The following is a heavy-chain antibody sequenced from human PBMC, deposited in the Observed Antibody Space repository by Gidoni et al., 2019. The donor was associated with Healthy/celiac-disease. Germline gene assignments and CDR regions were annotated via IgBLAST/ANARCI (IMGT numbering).Heavy chain of an antibody. CDR1: GGSISSSSYY. D-gene: IGHD3-10*01. CDR2: IYYSGST. CDR3: ARLLPSWFGEGLDAFDI. V-gene: IGHV4-39*01. Sequence: QLQLQESGPGLVKPSETLSLTCTVSGGSISSSSYYWGWIRQPPGKGLEWIGSIYYSGSTYYNPSLKSRVTISVDTSKNQFSLKLSSVTAADTAVYYCARLLPSWFGEGLDAFDIWGQGTMVTVSS. J-gene: IGHJ3*02.